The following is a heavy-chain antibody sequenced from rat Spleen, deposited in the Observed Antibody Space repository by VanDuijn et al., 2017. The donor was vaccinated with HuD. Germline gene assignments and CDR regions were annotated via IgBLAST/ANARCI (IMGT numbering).Heavy chain of an antibody. CDR2: LSPSGGST. J-gene: IGHJ1*01. CDR1: GFTFSDYG. CDR3: ATSPYYWYFDF. Sequence: EVQLVESGGGLVQPGRSMRLSCAASGFTFSDYGMHWIRQATTKVLDLVASLSPSGGSTYYRYSVKCRFAISRDNAKSTLYLQMDSLSSDDTATYYCATSPYYWYFDFWGPGTMVTVSS. V-gene: IGHV5-19*01.